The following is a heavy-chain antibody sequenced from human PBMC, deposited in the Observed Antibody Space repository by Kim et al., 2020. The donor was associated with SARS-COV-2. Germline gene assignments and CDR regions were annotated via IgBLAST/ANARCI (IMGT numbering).Heavy chain of an antibody. D-gene: IGHD6-19*01. Sequence: DPGKARFTISRDNAKNTLYLQMNSLRAEDTAVDYSARHRDHGSGWYSGGYWGQGTLVTVSS. V-gene: IGHV3-11*06. CDR3: ARHRDHGSGWYSGGY. J-gene: IGHJ4*02.